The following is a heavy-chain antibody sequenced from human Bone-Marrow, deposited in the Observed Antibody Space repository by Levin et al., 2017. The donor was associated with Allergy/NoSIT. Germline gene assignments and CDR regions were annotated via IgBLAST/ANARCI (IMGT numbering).Heavy chain of an antibody. J-gene: IGHJ6*02. CDR2: IDPSDSYT. Sequence: GESLKISCKGSGYSFTSYWISWVRQMPGKGLEWMGRIDPSDSYTNYSPSFQGHVTISADKSISTAYLQWSSLKASDTAMYYCARLGGPGYYYYGMDGWGQGTTVTVSS. V-gene: IGHV5-10-1*01. CDR3: ARLGGPGYYYYGMDG. D-gene: IGHD1-14*01. CDR1: GYSFTSYW.